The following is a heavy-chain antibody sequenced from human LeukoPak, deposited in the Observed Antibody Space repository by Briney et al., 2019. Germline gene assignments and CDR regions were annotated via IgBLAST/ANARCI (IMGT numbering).Heavy chain of an antibody. Sequence: PSETLSLTCTVLGVSISSYYWSWIRQPPGKGLEWIGYIYYNVSTNYNPSLKSRVTISVDTSKIQFSLKLSSVTAADTAVYYCARVRVEMATIFVFDYWGQGTLVTVSS. CDR3: ARVRVEMATIFVFDY. V-gene: IGHV4-59*01. J-gene: IGHJ4*02. CDR1: GVSISSYY. CDR2: IYYNVST. D-gene: IGHD5-24*01.